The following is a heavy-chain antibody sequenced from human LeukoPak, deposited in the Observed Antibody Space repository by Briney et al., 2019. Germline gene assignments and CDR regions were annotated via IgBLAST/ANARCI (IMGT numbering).Heavy chain of an antibody. D-gene: IGHD2/OR15-2a*01. J-gene: IGHJ6*02. CDR2: IYYSGST. V-gene: IGHV4-59*01. CDR1: GGSISSYY. Sequence: SETLSLTCAVYGGSISSYYWSWIRQPPGKGLEWIGYIYYSGSTNYNPSLKSRVTISIDTSKNQFSLKLSSVTAADTAVYYCARESLSGNYYGMDVWGQGTTVTVSS. CDR3: ARESLSGNYYGMDV.